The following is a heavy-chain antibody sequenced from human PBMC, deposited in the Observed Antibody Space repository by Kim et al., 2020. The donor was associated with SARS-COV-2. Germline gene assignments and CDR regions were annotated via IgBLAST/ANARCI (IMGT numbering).Heavy chain of an antibody. J-gene: IGHJ4*02. V-gene: IGHV4-59*01. CDR2: IYYSWST. CDR1: GGSISSYY. CDR3: ARGALSHWLTNFDY. D-gene: IGHD4-17*01. Sequence: SETLSLTCTVSGGSISSYYWSWIRQPPGKGLEWIGYIYYSWSTNYNPSLKSRVTTSIDTSKNQFSLELSSVTAADTAVYYCARGALSHWLTNFDYWGQGTQVSVSS.